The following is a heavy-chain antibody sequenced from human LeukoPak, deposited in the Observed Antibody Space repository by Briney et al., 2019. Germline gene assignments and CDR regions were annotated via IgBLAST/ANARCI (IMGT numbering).Heavy chain of an antibody. CDR2: INPSGGST. CDR3: ASLTYCSGGSCFDAFDI. CDR1: GYTFTSYY. J-gene: IGHJ3*02. D-gene: IGHD2-15*01. Sequence: GASVKVSCKASGYTFTSYYMHWVRQAPGQGLEWMGIINPSGGSTSYAQKFQGRVTMTRDTSTSTVYMELSSLRSEDTAVYYCASLTYCSGGSCFDAFDIWGQGTMVTVSS. V-gene: IGHV1-46*01.